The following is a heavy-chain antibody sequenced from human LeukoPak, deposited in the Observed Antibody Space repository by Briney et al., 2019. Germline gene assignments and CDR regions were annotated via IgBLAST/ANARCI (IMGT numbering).Heavy chain of an antibody. Sequence: PSETLSLTCTVSGGSISSYYWSWIRQPPGKGLEWLGYIYYSGTTNYNPSLKSRVTISVDTSKNQFSLKLSSVTAADTAVYYCARHQLPDYYYYGMDVWGQGTTVTASS. CDR1: GGSISSYY. CDR2: IYYSGTT. D-gene: IGHD3-10*01. V-gene: IGHV4-59*08. CDR3: ARHQLPDYYYYGMDV. J-gene: IGHJ6*02.